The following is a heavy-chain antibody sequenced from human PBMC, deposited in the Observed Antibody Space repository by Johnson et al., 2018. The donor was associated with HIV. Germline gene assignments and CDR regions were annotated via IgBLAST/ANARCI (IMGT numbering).Heavy chain of an antibody. J-gene: IGHJ3*02. Sequence: QVQLVESGGGVVQPGGSLRLSCAASGFTFSSYGMHWVRQAQGKGLEWVAFIRYDGSNKYYADSVKGRFTISRDNSKNTLYLQMNSLRAEDTAVYYCAKAFEYSSSSMAFDIWGQGTMVTVSS. CDR3: AKAFEYSSSSMAFDI. CDR2: IRYDGSNK. V-gene: IGHV3-30*02. D-gene: IGHD6-6*01. CDR1: GFTFSSYG.